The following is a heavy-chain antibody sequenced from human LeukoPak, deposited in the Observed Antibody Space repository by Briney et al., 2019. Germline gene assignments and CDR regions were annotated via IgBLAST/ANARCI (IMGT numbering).Heavy chain of an antibody. CDR2: INPNSGGT. CDR1: GYTFTGYY. CDR3: ARRRITMVRGVIIFSWFDP. Sequence: ASVKVSCKASGYTFTGYYMHWVRQAPGQGLEWMGWINPNSGGTNYAQKFQGRVTMTRDTSISTAYMELSRLRSDDTAVYYCARRRITMVRGVIIFSWFDPWGQGTLVTVSS. J-gene: IGHJ5*02. V-gene: IGHV1-2*02. D-gene: IGHD3-10*01.